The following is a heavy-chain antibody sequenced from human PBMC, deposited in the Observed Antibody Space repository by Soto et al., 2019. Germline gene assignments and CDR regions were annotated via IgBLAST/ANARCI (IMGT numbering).Heavy chain of an antibody. CDR3: AKDRVGGTFYTPLGF. CDR1: GFNFDNYG. CDR2: ITYDGSNK. D-gene: IGHD1-7*01. Sequence: GGSLRLSCQASGFNFDNYGMHWVRQAPGKGLEWVAVITYDGSNKYYADSVKGRFTTSRDNSKNTLSLHLNTLKPEDTAVYHCAKDRVGGTFYTPLGFWGQGTLVTVSS. V-gene: IGHV3-30*18. J-gene: IGHJ4*02.